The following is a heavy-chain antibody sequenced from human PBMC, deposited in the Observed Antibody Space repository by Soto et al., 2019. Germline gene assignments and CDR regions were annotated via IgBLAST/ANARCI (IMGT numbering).Heavy chain of an antibody. CDR2: ISYDGSDK. CDR3: VGGQYYFDY. Sequence: QVQLVESGGGVVQPGRSLRLSCAASGFPFTSYGMHWVLEGPDKGLEWVAIISYDGSDKYYADSVKGRFTISRDNYKNTLYLQMNSLRPEDTALYYCVGGQYYFDYRGQGTLVIVSS. J-gene: IGHJ4*02. CDR1: GFPFTSYG. V-gene: IGHV3-30*03. D-gene: IGHD3-10*01.